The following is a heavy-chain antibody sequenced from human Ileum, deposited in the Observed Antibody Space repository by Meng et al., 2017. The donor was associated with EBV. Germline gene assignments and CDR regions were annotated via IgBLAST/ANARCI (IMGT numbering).Heavy chain of an antibody. V-gene: IGHV4-61*01. Sequence: LRVPCTGVFMRSGYMSFNWKISGCPVTSGHYYCSWIRQPPAEGLEWIGYVSYTGSTNYIPSLNSRVTISVDTPKNQFSLNLTSVTAADTAVYYCARGTGTTFAWGQGTLVTVSS. CDR3: ARGTGTTFA. CDR1: GCPVTSGHYY. D-gene: IGHD1-1*01. J-gene: IGHJ5*02. CDR2: VSYTGST.